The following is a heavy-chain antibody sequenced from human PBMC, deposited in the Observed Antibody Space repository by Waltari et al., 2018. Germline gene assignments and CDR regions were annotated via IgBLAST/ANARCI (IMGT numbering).Heavy chain of an antibody. V-gene: IGHV4-59*01. CDR3: ARSWNPRVFDY. J-gene: IGHJ4*02. CDR1: GGPISSYY. D-gene: IGHD1-1*01. CDR2: IYYSGST. Sequence: QVQLQESGPGLVKPSETLSLTCTVSGGPISSYYWSWIRQPPGKGLEWIGYIYYSGSTNYNPSLKSRVTISVDTSKNQFSLKLSSVTAADTAVYYCARSWNPRVFDYWGQGTLVTVSS.